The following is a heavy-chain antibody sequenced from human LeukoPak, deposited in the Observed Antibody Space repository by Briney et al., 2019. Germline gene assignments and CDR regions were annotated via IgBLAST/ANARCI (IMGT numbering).Heavy chain of an antibody. Sequence: SETLSLTCTISRGSLSSYYWSWIRQSPGKGPEWIGYIYYSGGTNYNPSLESRVTISVDRSTNQFSLKVRSVTAADTAVYSCARRRFSYGDNDAFDIWGQGTMVTVSS. CDR2: IYYSGGT. V-gene: IGHV4-59*08. D-gene: IGHD5-18*01. J-gene: IGHJ3*02. CDR1: RGSLSSYY. CDR3: ARRRFSYGDNDAFDI.